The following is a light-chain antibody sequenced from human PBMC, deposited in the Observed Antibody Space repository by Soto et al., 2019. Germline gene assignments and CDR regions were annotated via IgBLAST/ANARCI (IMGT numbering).Light chain of an antibody. CDR2: AAS. CDR3: QQSYSTPLT. Sequence: DIHITQSPSSRSSSVLDRFTITCLASQSISSYLNWYQQKPGKAPKLLIYAASSLQSGVPSRFSGSGSGTDFTLTISSLQPEDFATYYCQQSYSTPLTFGGGTKVDIK. J-gene: IGKJ4*01. CDR1: QSISSY. V-gene: IGKV1-39*01.